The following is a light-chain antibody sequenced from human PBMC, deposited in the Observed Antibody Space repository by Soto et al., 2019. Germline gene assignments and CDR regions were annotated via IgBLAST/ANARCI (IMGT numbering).Light chain of an antibody. CDR1: QSIRSN. J-gene: IGKJ5*01. Sequence: EIVMTQSPATLSVSPGERATLSCRASQSIRSNFAWYQQKPGQALRLLIYGASSRATGIPARFSGSGSGTDFTLTISSLQSEDFAVYYCQQYNNWPPFTFGQGTRLEIK. V-gene: IGKV3-15*01. CDR3: QQYNNWPPFT. CDR2: GAS.